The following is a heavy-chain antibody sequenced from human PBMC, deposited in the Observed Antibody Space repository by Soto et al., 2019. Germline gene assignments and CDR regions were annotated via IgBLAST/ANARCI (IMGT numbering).Heavy chain of an antibody. J-gene: IGHJ4*02. Sequence: EVQLVESGGRLVQPGKSLRLSCAASGFTFDDYAMHWVRQFPGKGLEWVSGISANGGSIRYGDSVKGRFTISRDNAKNSLFLQMNSLSAEDTALYYCAKSGEPGVVAATSFDYWGQGTLVTVSS. CDR3: AKSGEPGVVAATSFDY. CDR1: GFTFDDYA. V-gene: IGHV3-9*01. D-gene: IGHD2-15*01. CDR2: ISANGGSI.